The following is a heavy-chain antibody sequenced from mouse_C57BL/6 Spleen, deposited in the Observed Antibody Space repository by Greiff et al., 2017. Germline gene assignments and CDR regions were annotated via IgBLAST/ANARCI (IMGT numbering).Heavy chain of an antibody. D-gene: IGHD3-2*02. V-gene: IGHV1-26*01. Sequence: EVQLQQSGPELVKPGASVKISCKASGYTFTDYYMNWVKQSHGKSLEWLGDINPNNGGTSYNQKFKGKATLTVDKSSSTAYMELRSLTSDDSAVYYCAPRGSHFDYWGQGTTLTVSS. CDR2: INPNNGGT. J-gene: IGHJ2*01. CDR1: GYTFTDYY. CDR3: APRGSHFDY.